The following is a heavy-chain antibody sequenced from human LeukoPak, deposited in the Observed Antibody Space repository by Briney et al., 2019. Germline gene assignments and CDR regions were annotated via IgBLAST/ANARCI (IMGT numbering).Heavy chain of an antibody. CDR3: ARVKKDGGGDSGFDP. CDR2: IYYSGTT. Sequence: QPSETLSLTCTVSGGSISGYWWSWIRQPPGKGLEWIGYIYYSGTTKYNPSLNSRVTISLDMSKNQFSLKLSSVTAADTALYFCARVKKDGGGDSGFDPRGQGTLVTVSS. D-gene: IGHD2-21*02. J-gene: IGHJ5*02. CDR1: GGSISGYW. V-gene: IGHV4-59*01.